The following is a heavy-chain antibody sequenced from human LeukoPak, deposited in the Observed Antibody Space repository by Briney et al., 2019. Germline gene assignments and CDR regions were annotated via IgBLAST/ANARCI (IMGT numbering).Heavy chain of an antibody. CDR1: GGSFSGYY. CDR2: IYYSGST. CDR3: ARTPTAPDLEWLLRGSEHWFDP. V-gene: IGHV4-34*01. D-gene: IGHD3-3*01. J-gene: IGHJ5*02. Sequence: SETLSLTCAVYGGSFSGYYWTWIRQPPGKGLEWIGSIYYSGSTYYNPSLKSRVTISVDTSKNQFSLKLSSVTAADTAVYYCARTPTAPDLEWLLRGSEHWFDPWGQGTLVTVSS.